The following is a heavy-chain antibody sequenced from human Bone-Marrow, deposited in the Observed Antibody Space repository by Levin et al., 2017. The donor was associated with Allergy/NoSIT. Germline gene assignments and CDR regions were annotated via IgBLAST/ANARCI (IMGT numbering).Heavy chain of an antibody. Sequence: PSETLSLTCTVSVGSISDNSWSWIRQPPGKGLEWIGYIYAVGSTAHNPSLESRVTLSVDTSKNEVSLRLRSVTAADTAVYYCARSPRRGWSFDYWGQGVLVTVSS. J-gene: IGHJ4*02. CDR1: VGSISDNS. D-gene: IGHD6-19*01. CDR2: IYAVGST. V-gene: IGHV4-4*08. CDR3: ARSPRRGWSFDY.